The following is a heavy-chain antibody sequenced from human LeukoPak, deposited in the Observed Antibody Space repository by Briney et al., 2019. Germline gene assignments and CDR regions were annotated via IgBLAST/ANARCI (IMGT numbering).Heavy chain of an antibody. Sequence: GGSLRLSCAASGLMFSSNWMSWVRLAPGKGLEWVANIKEDGTETYYVDSVKGRFTISRDNAKNSLYLQMNSLRVEDTAVYYCAKEGRSLQTYWGQGTLVTVSS. CDR3: AKEGRSLQTY. CDR1: GLMFSSNW. CDR2: IKEDGTET. J-gene: IGHJ4*02. V-gene: IGHV3-7*03. D-gene: IGHD5-24*01.